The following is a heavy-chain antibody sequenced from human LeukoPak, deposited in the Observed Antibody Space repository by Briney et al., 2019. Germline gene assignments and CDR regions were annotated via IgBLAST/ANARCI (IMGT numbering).Heavy chain of an antibody. CDR1: GYTFTSYA. V-gene: IGHV1-3*01. CDR2: INAGNGNT. J-gene: IGHJ6*02. D-gene: IGHD6-25*01. CDR3: ARGSFERFYYYYGMDV. Sequence: ASVKVSCKASGYTFTSYAMHWVRQAPGQRLEWMGWINAGNGNTKYSQKFQGRVTITRDTSASTAYMELSSLRSEDTAVYYCARGSFERFYYYYGMDVWGQGTTVTVSS.